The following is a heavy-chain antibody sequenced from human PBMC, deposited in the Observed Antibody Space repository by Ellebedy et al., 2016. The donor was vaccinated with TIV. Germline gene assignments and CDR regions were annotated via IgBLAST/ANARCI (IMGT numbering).Heavy chain of an antibody. CDR2: ISGSGGST. V-gene: IGHV3-23*01. CDR1: GFTFSSYA. J-gene: IGHJ4*02. CDR3: ARVYSNAGLGEYYFDY. D-gene: IGHD4-11*01. Sequence: GESLKISXAASGFTFSSYAMSWVRQAPGKGLEWVSAISGSGGSTYYADSVKGRFTISRDNSKNTLYLQMNSLRAEDTAVYYCARVYSNAGLGEYYFDYWGQGTLVTVSS.